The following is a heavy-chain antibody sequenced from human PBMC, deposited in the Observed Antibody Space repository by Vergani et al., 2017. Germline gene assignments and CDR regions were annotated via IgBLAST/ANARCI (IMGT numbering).Heavy chain of an antibody. J-gene: IGHJ4*02. V-gene: IGHV1-69*06. D-gene: IGHD3-22*01. CDR3: ARDRYDRIGYYSDY. CDR2: INPIFGTT. Sequence: QVQLVQSGTEVKKPESSVKVSCKASGGTFSSYGISWVRQAPGQGLEWMGGINPIFGTTNYAQKFQCRVTITADKSTSTAYMELSRLRSEDTAVYYCARDRYDRIGYYSDYWGQGTLVTVSS. CDR1: GGTFSSYG.